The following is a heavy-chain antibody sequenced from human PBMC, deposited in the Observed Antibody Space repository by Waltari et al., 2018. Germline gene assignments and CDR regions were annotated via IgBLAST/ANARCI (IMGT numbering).Heavy chain of an antibody. Sequence: EVQLVESGGGVVRPGGSLRLSCAASGFTFADYGLSWVRQAPGKGLECVSGINWNGGSTGYADSVKGRFTISRDNAKNSLYLQMNSLRAEDTALYYCARDTPWAVVSRGWFDPWGQGTLVTVSS. CDR2: INWNGGST. CDR3: ARDTPWAVVSRGWFDP. D-gene: IGHD2-15*01. J-gene: IGHJ5*02. V-gene: IGHV3-20*04. CDR1: GFTFADYG.